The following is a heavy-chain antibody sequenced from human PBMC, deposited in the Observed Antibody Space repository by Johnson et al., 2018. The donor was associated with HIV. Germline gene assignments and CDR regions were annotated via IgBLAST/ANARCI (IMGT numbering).Heavy chain of an antibody. J-gene: IGHJ3*01. CDR2: ISHDGSNK. CDR3: ARGPPSSWYGDAFDF. D-gene: IGHD6-13*01. CDR1: GFTFSFYG. V-gene: IGHV3-30*03. Sequence: QVQLVESGGGVVQPGRSLRLSCAVSGFTFSFYGMHWVRQAPGKGLEWVAVISHDGSNKYYADSVKGRFTISRDNSKSTLYLQMNSLKTEDTALYYCARGPPSSWYGDAFDFWGQGTMVTVSS.